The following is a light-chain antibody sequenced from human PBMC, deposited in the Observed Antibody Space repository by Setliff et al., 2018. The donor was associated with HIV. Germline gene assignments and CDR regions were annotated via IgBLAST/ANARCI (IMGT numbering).Light chain of an antibody. CDR2: DVA. V-gene: IGLV2-14*03. J-gene: IGLJ1*01. CDR1: SGDVGGYNY. CDR3: SSYVAGGSLDV. Sequence: QSVLTQPASVSGSPGQSITISCTGTSGDVGGYNYVSWYQQHPGKAPRLMIYDVAYRPSGVSNRFSGSKSGNTAPLTISGLQAEDEADYYCSSYVAGGSLDVFGTGTKVTVL.